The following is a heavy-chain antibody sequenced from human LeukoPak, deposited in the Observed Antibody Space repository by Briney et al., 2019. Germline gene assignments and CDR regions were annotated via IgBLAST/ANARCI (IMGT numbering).Heavy chain of an antibody. CDR2: IKQDGSEK. Sequence: GGSLRLSCAASGFTFSSYWMSWVRQAPGKGLEWVANIKQDGSEKYYVDSVRGRFTISRDNAKNSLFLQMNSLRAEDTAVYYCARGPAAGNLLGYWGQGTLVTVSS. D-gene: IGHD6-19*01. CDR3: ARGPAAGNLLGY. CDR1: GFTFSSYW. J-gene: IGHJ4*02. V-gene: IGHV3-7*01.